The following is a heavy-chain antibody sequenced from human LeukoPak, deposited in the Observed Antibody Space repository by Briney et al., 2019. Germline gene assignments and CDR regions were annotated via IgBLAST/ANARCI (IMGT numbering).Heavy chain of an antibody. CDR2: IYYSGST. CDR3: ARGAPEYYYMDV. CDR1: GGSISSYY. J-gene: IGHJ6*03. Sequence: PSETLSLTCTVSGGSISSYYWSWIRQPPGKGLEWIGYIYYSGSTNYDPSLKSRVTISVDTSKNQFSLKLSSVTAADTAVYYCARGAPEYYYMDVWGKGTTVTVSS. V-gene: IGHV4-59*01. D-gene: IGHD4/OR15-4a*01.